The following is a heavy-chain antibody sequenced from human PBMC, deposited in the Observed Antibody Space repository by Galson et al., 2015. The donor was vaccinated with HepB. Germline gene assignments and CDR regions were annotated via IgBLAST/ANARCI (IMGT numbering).Heavy chain of an antibody. CDR1: GLTFGDYA. CDR3: ASTSISGWSWGSPT. CDR2: VSASGGST. D-gene: IGHD6-19*01. J-gene: IGHJ5*02. Sequence: SLRLSCAVSGLTFGDYAMTWVRQAPGGGLEWVSAVSASGGSTDYADSVKGRFTVSRDNSKNTLFLQMNSLRVEDTALYYCASTSISGWSWGSPTWGQGTRVT. V-gene: IGHV3-23*01.